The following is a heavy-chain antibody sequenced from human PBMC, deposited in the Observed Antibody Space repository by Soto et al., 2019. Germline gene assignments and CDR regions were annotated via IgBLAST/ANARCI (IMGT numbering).Heavy chain of an antibody. CDR3: ARAHGSSWYNWFDP. Sequence: SVKVSCKASGGTFSSYAISWVRQAPGRGLEWMGGIIPLFGTTNYAQKFRGRVTVTADESTSTVYMEVRSLRFEDTAVYYCARAHGSSWYNWFDPWGQGTLVTVSS. V-gene: IGHV1-69*13. CDR1: GGTFSSYA. J-gene: IGHJ5*02. CDR2: IIPLFGTT. D-gene: IGHD6-13*01.